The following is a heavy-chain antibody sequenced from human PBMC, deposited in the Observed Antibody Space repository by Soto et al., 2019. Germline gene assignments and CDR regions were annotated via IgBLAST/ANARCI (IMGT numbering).Heavy chain of an antibody. Sequence: ASVKVSCKASGFTFTSSSVQRVLQARGQRLEWIGWITVGTGNTNYAQKFQERVTITRDMSTSTAYMELSNLRSEDTAVYYCAAGDSSGYYGGWGQGTQVTVSS. CDR2: ITVGTGNT. CDR3: AAGDSSGYYGG. J-gene: IGHJ4*02. CDR1: GFTFTSSS. V-gene: IGHV1-58*01. D-gene: IGHD3-22*01.